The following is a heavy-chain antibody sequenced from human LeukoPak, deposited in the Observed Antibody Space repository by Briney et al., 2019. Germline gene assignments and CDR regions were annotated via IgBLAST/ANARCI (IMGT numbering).Heavy chain of an antibody. Sequence: PGGSLRLSCAASGFTFSSYGMHWVRQAPGKGLEWVAFIRYDGSNKYYADSVKGRFTISRDNSKNTLYLQMSSLRAEDTAVYYCAKDVTFLAVVGSSPDYWGQGTLVTVSS. CDR1: GFTFSSYG. CDR2: IRYDGSNK. V-gene: IGHV3-30*02. CDR3: AKDVTFLAVVGSSPDY. D-gene: IGHD6-19*01. J-gene: IGHJ4*02.